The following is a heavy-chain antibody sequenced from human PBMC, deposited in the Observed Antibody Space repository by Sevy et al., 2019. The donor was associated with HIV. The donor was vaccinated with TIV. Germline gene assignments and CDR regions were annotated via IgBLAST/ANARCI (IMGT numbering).Heavy chain of an antibody. CDR2: ISSSSSYI. CDR1: GFTFSSYS. CDR3: ASSRYDFTTGYSYYFDY. J-gene: IGHJ4*02. D-gene: IGHD3-3*01. V-gene: IGHV3-21*01. Sequence: GGSLRLSCAASGFTFSSYSMNWVRQAPGKGLEWVSSISSSSSYIYYADSVKGRFTISRDNAKNSLYLQMNSLRAEDTAVYYCASSRYDFTTGYSYYFDYWGQGTLVTGSS.